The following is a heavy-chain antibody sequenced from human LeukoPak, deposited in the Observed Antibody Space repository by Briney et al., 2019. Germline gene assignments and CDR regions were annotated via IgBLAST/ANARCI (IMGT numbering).Heavy chain of an antibody. CDR1: AGTFSSYA. D-gene: IGHD3-10*01. V-gene: IGHV1-2*02. J-gene: IGHJ6*03. CDR2: FNPNSGGT. CDR3: ARDPAGSGSTDYYYYYYYMDV. Sequence: ASVKVSCKASAGTFSSYAISRVRQAPGPGLEWLGWFNPNSGGTNYAQKFQGRVTMTRDTSISTAYMELSRLRSDDTAVYYCARDPAGSGSTDYYYYYYYMDVWGKGTTVTVSS.